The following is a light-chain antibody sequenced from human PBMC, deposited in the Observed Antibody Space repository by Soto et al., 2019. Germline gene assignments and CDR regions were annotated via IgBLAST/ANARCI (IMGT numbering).Light chain of an antibody. CDR1: QGINYY. V-gene: IGKV1-27*01. J-gene: IGKJ3*01. CDR3: QKHNHGPAVT. Sequence: DIQMTQSPSSLSASVGDRVTISCRASQGINYYVAWYQQKPRKAPKLLIYAACTFQTGVRPRFSGSGSGTDFTLTISSLQPEDVATYYCQKHNHGPAVTFGPGTKVGV. CDR2: AAC.